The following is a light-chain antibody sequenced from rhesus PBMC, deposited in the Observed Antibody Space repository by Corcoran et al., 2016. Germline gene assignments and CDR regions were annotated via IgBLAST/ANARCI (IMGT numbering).Light chain of an antibody. CDR2: RAS. CDR3: QQGYSYPWT. CDR1: QSLSNY. V-gene: IGKV1S9*01. Sequence: DIQMTQSPSSLSASVGDRVTITCQASQSLSNYLNWYQQKPGKIPKLLIYRASILQSGIPSRVSGSGSGTDFTLPIISLQPEDFATYYCQQGYSYPWTFGQGTKVEIK. J-gene: IGKJ1*01.